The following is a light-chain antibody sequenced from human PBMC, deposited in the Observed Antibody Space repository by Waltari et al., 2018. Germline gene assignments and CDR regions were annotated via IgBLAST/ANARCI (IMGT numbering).Light chain of an antibody. J-gene: IGKJ2*02. Sequence: DIVMTQSPDSLAVSLGERATINCKSSQSVLYNSDNKNYLAWYQQKPGQPPKLLIYWASIQESGVPDRFSGSGSETDFTLTISSLQAEDVAVYYCQQYYSIPRTYGQGTKLEIK. V-gene: IGKV4-1*01. CDR2: WAS. CDR3: QQYYSIPRT. CDR1: QSVLYNSDNKNY.